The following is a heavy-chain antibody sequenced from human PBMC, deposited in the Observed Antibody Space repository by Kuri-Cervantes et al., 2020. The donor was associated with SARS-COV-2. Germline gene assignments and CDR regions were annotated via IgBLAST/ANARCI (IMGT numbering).Heavy chain of an antibody. Sequence: GGSLKISCQGSGYSFTSYWFGWVRQMPGKGLEWMGIFYPGDSDTRYSPSFQGQVTISADKSISTAYRQWSSLKASDTAMYYCARRGGSSRNFDYWGQGTLVTVSS. CDR2: FYPGDSDT. J-gene: IGHJ4*02. V-gene: IGHV5-51*01. D-gene: IGHD6-13*01. CDR3: ARRGGSSRNFDY. CDR1: GYSFTSYW.